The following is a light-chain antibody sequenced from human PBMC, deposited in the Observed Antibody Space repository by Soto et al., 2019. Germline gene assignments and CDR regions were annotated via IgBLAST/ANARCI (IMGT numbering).Light chain of an antibody. V-gene: IGKV3-15*01. J-gene: IGKJ1*01. Sequence: TVSLSPWEIATLCCRASQSVSSNLAWFQHKRGQAPRLLIYGASTRATGIPARFSGSGSGTEFTLTISSLQSEDFAVYFCNQYDSGPFWTFGHGTKVDIK. CDR3: NQYDSGPFWT. CDR2: GAS. CDR1: QSVSSN.